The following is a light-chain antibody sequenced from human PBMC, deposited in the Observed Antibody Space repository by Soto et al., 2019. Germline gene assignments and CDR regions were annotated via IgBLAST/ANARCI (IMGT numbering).Light chain of an antibody. V-gene: IGKV1-39*01. Sequence: DIQMTQSPSSLSASVGDRVTITCRASQRISSYLNWYQQKPGKAPKLLISAASSLQSGVPSRFSGSGSETDFTLTISRLQPEDFATYYYQQSYSTTQTFGQGTKLEIK. CDR2: AAS. CDR1: QRISSY. CDR3: QQSYSTTQT. J-gene: IGKJ2*01.